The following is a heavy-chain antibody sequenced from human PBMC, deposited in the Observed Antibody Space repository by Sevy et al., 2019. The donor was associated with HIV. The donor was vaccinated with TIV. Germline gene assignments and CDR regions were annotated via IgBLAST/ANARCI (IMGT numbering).Heavy chain of an antibody. V-gene: IGHV3-7*01. D-gene: IGHD6-13*01. CDR1: GFTFSSYT. Sequence: GGSLRLSCAASGFTFSSYTINWVRQAPGEGLEWVANIKQDGSVRYYVDSVKGRFTISRDNARNLVYLQMNSLRVEDTALYYCVRAIAADGSFWGQGTLVTVSS. J-gene: IGHJ4*02. CDR2: IKQDGSVR. CDR3: VRAIAADGSF.